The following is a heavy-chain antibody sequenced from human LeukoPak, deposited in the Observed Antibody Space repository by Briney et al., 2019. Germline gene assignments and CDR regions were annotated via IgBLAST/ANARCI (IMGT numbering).Heavy chain of an antibody. V-gene: IGHV1-3*01. CDR3: ARVGDSSSWYNYFDP. CDR2: INAGNGNT. Sequence: ASVTVSCKASGYTFSNYAIHWVRQAPGQRLEWMGWINAGNGNTKYSQNFQGRVTITRDTSASTAYMELRSLRSEDTAVYYCARVGDSSSWYNYFDPWGQGTLVTVSS. J-gene: IGHJ5*02. D-gene: IGHD6-13*01. CDR1: GYTFSNYA.